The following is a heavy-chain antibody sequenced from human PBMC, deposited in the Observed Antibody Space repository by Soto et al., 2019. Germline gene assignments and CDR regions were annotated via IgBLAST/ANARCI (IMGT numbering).Heavy chain of an antibody. Sequence: GGSLRLSCAASGFTFSRYGMHWVRQAPGKGLEWVAVISYDGSNKYYADSVKGRFTISRDNSKNTLYLQMNSLRAEDTAVYYCAKAGDYYDSSGGRTGMDVWGQGTTVTVSS. CDR2: ISYDGSNK. V-gene: IGHV3-30*18. J-gene: IGHJ6*02. CDR1: GFTFSRYG. D-gene: IGHD3-22*01. CDR3: AKAGDYYDSSGGRTGMDV.